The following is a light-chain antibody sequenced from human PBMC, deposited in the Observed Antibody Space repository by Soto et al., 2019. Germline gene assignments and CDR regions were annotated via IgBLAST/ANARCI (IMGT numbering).Light chain of an antibody. Sequence: QSALTQPRSVSWSPGQSVTISCTGTSSDVGDYNYVSWYQQHPGKAPKLLIYAVNMRPSGVPDRFSGSKSGHTASLTISGLQAEDEADYSCCSYAGSYPWVFGGGTQLPVL. CDR3: CSYAGSYPWV. CDR1: SSDVGDYNY. V-gene: IGLV2-11*01. J-gene: IGLJ3*02. CDR2: AVN.